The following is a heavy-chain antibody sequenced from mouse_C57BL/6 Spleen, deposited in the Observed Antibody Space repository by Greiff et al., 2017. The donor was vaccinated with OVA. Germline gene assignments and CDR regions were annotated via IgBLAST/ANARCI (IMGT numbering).Heavy chain of an antibody. Sequence: VQLQQSGAELVKPGASVKISCKASGYAFSSYWMNWVKQRPGKGLEWIGQIYPGDGDTNYNGKFKGKATLTADKSSSTAYMQISSLTSEDSAVYFCASSEGNSPAWFAYWGQGTLVTVSA. V-gene: IGHV1-80*01. D-gene: IGHD2-1*01. CDR1: GYAFSSYW. CDR2: IYPGDGDT. CDR3: ASSEGNSPAWFAY. J-gene: IGHJ3*01.